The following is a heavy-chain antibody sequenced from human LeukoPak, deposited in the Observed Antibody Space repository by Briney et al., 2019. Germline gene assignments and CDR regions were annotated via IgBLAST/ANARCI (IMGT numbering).Heavy chain of an antibody. CDR2: ISYDGSKK. Sequence: SGGSLRLSCAASGFTFNTYAMHWVRQAPGKGLEGVAVISYDGSKKFYADSVKGRFTISRDKLNDMPYLQMSSLRDDDTGVYYCTRSGRGAFFKAYFDYWGQGTLVTVSS. CDR3: TRSGRGAFFKAYFDY. D-gene: IGHD2/OR15-2a*01. V-gene: IGHV3-30*07. CDR1: GFTFNTYA. J-gene: IGHJ4*02.